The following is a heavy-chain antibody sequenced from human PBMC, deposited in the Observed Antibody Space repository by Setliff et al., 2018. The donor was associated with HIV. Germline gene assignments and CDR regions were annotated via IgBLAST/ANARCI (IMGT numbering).Heavy chain of an antibody. V-gene: IGHV4-34*01. CDR3: ARVARYSYGSFES. D-gene: IGHD5-18*01. Sequence: SETLSLTCAVSGGSISSAYWSWVRQPPGKGLEWIGEIDYSGSPNYNPSLKSRVTISIDTSKKQFSLRLTSVTAADTAVYYCARVARYSYGSFESWGQGTLVTVSS. CDR2: IDYSGSP. CDR1: GGSISSAY. J-gene: IGHJ4*02.